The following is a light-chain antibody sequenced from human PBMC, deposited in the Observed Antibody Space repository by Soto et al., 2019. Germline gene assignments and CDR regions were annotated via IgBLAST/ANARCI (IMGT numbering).Light chain of an antibody. CDR1: NTDIGGYNY. CDR3: SSYRTYRTLKV. CDR2: DVS. V-gene: IGLV2-14*03. J-gene: IGLJ1*01. Sequence: LTQPDSVSGSPGESITISCTGTNTDIGGYNYVSWYQQHPGKAPKLVIYDVSSRPSGVSSRFSGSKSGYTASLTISGLQAEDDAHYYCSSYRTYRTLKVFGTGTKVTVL.